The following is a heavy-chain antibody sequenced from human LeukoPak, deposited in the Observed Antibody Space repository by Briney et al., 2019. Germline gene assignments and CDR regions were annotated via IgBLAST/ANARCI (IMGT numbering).Heavy chain of an antibody. Sequence: GGSLRLSCAASGFTFSSYWMSWDRQAPGKGLEWVANIKQDGSEKYYVDSVKGRFTISRDNAKNSLYLQMNSLRAEDTAVYYCARGGDGYNRGYFDYWGQGTLVTVSS. CDR2: IKQDGSEK. V-gene: IGHV3-7*01. J-gene: IGHJ4*02. D-gene: IGHD5-24*01. CDR1: GFTFSSYW. CDR3: ARGGDGYNRGYFDY.